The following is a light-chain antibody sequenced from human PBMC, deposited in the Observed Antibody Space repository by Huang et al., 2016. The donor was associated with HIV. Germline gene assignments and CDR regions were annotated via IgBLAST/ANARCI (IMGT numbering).Light chain of an antibody. CDR2: AAS. CDR3: QQSYSIPWT. CDR1: HSITSY. J-gene: IGKJ1*01. V-gene: IGKV1-39*01. Sequence: DIQMTQSPSSLSASVGDRVTITCRASHSITSYLNWYKQKPGKAPKLLIYAASSLQSGVPSRFSGSGSGTDFTLTISSLQPEDFATYYCQQSYSIPWTFGQGTKVEIK.